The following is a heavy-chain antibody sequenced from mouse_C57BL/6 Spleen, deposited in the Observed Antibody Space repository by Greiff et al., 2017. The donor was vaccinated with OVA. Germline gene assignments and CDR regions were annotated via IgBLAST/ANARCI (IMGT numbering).Heavy chain of an antibody. J-gene: IGHJ4*01. CDR3: ASSRRYYCSSCDAMDY. CDR1: GYAFTNYL. Sequence: VQLQQSGAELVRPGTSVKVSCKASGYAFTNYLIEWVKQRPGQGLEWIGVINPGSGGTNYNEKFKGKATLTADKSSSTAYMQLSSLTSEDSAVYFCASSRRYYCSSCDAMDYWGQGTSVTVSS. V-gene: IGHV1-54*01. D-gene: IGHD1-1*01. CDR2: INPGSGGT.